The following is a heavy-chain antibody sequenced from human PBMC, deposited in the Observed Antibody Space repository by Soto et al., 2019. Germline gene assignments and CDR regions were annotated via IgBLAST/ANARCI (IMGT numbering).Heavy chain of an antibody. CDR1: GGSISSYY. Sequence: SETLSLTCTVSGGSISSYYWSWIRQPAGKGLEWIGRIYTSGSTNYNPSLKSRVTMSVDTSKNQFSLKLSSVTAADTAVYYCARDAPEASGSYYYYYYYYYGMDVWGQGTRVTVSS. CDR2: IYTSGST. J-gene: IGHJ6*02. CDR3: ARDAPEASGSYYYYYYYYYGMDV. V-gene: IGHV4-4*07. D-gene: IGHD3-10*01.